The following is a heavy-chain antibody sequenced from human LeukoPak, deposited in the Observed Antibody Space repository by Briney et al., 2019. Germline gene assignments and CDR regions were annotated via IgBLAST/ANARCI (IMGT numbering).Heavy chain of an antibody. CDR2: IYTAGTT. V-gene: IGHV3-66*01. Sequence: GGSLRLPCAASGFTVSTYYMSWVRQAPGRGLEWVSVIYTAGTTYYADFVKGRFTISRDNAKNSLYLQMNSLRAEDTAVYYCARDVSYYDSSGYYYSYYYYMDVWGQGTMVTVSS. D-gene: IGHD3-22*01. CDR1: GFTVSTYY. CDR3: ARDVSYYDSSGYYYSYYYYMDV. J-gene: IGHJ6*03.